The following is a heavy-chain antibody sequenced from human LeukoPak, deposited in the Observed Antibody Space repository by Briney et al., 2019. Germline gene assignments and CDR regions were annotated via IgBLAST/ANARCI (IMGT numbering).Heavy chain of an antibody. Sequence: NPSETLSLTCTVSGGSISSSTYYWGWIRQPPGKGLEWIGSIYYSGSTYYNPSLKSRVTISIDTSKNQFSLKLSSVTAADTAVYYCARDRGGSGWTFDYWGQGTLVTVSS. D-gene: IGHD6-19*01. V-gene: IGHV4-39*07. CDR2: IYYSGST. CDR3: ARDRGGSGWTFDY. CDR1: GGSISSSTYY. J-gene: IGHJ4*02.